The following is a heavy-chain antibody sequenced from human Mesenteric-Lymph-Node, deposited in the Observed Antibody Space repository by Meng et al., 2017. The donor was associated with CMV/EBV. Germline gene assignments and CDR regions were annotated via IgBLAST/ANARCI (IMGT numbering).Heavy chain of an antibody. CDR2: SSHDEGYK. V-gene: IGHV3-30-3*01. Sequence: HWARHAPGKRLEWVEDSSHDEGYKDDADSVRSRFTISRQNYRNTVYLQMNNLEAEDTAVYFCGRDPTPLRFVECFNWFGPWGQGTLVIVSS. D-gene: IGHD3-3*01. CDR3: GRDPTPLRFVECFNWFGP. J-gene: IGHJ5*02.